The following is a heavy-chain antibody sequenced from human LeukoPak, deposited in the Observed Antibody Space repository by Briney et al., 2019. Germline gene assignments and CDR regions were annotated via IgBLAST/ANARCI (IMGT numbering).Heavy chain of an antibody. CDR2: ISGSGGST. V-gene: IGHV3-23*01. Sequence: PSETLSLTCAVYGGSFSGYYWSWVRQAPGKGLEWVSAISGSGGSTYYADSVKGRFTISRDNSKNTLYLQMNSLRAEDTAVYYCAKWSGPSLVVPAARVGPCMDVWGQGTTVTVSS. CDR1: GGSFSGYY. CDR3: AKWSGPSLVVPAARVGPCMDV. D-gene: IGHD2-2*01. J-gene: IGHJ6*02.